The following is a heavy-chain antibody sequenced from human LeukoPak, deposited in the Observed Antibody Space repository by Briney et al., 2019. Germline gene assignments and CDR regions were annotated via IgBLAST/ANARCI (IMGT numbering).Heavy chain of an antibody. Sequence: SETLSLTCTVSGGSISSSSYYWGWIRQPPGKGLEWIGSIYYSGSTYYNPSLKSRVTISVDTSKNQFSLKLSSVTAADTAVYYCARDQGSYYGMDVWGQGTTVTVSS. J-gene: IGHJ6*02. CDR3: ARDQGSYYGMDV. D-gene: IGHD3-10*01. CDR1: GGSISSSSYY. CDR2: IYYSGST. V-gene: IGHV4-39*07.